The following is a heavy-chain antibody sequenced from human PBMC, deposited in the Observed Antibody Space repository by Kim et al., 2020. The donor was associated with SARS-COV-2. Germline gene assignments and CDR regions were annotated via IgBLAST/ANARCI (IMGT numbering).Heavy chain of an antibody. CDR1: GASIISSSYY. J-gene: IGHJ4*02. CDR2: ILYSGTT. Sequence: SETLSLTCIVSGASIISSSYYWAWIRQPPGKGLEYIGSILYSGTTYYSPSLKRRATISLDTSKNHIPLKVTSVDAADTAVYYCVGQKLPWDYPDYWGQGSLVTVSS. CDR3: VGQKLPWDYPDY. V-gene: IGHV4-39*02. D-gene: IGHD1-1*01.